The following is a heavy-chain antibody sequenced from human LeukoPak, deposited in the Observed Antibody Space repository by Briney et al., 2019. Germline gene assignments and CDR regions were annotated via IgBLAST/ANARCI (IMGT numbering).Heavy chain of an antibody. CDR2: IYFGGHT. D-gene: IGHD3-3*01. J-gene: IGHJ4*02. Sequence: SETLSLTCTVFGGSASGSYWSWIRQSPGKGLEWIGYIYFGGHTNYNPSLKGRVTISVDTSKNQFSLKLSSVTAAVTAVYYCARISGDWSGYPYYFDYWGQGTLVTVSS. V-gene: IGHV4-59*02. CDR1: GGSASGSY. CDR3: ARISGDWSGYPYYFDY.